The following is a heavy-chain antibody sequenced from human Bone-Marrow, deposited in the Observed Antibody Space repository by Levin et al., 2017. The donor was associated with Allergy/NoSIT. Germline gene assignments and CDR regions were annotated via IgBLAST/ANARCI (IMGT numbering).Heavy chain of an antibody. D-gene: IGHD1-26*01. J-gene: IGHJ4*02. V-gene: IGHV4-30-4*01. CDR3: DRAVGVNSGALPDRYYFDY. CDR2: VYFSRST. CDR1: GASISSDDDY. Sequence: SETLSLTCSVSGASISSDDDYWAWIRQPPGKGLEWIGFVYFSRSTYYNPSLRSRASISKDTSKHQFSLKLSSVTAADPAVYFCDRAVGVNSGALPDRYYFDYWGRGSHVTVSP.